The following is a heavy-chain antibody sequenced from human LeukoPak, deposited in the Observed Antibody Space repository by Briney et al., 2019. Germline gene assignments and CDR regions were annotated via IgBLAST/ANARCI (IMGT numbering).Heavy chain of an antibody. CDR1: GFTFSNSW. Sequence: PGGSLRHSCAASGFTFSNSWMSWVRQAPGKGVEGVANIKQDGSEEVYVDSVKGRFTISRDNAKNSLYLQMNRLRAEDTAVYYCARDPYCGGDCYSGFGAFDIWGQGTMVTVSS. CDR3: ARDPYCGGDCYSGFGAFDI. J-gene: IGHJ3*02. D-gene: IGHD2-21*02. CDR2: IKQDGSEE. V-gene: IGHV3-7*03.